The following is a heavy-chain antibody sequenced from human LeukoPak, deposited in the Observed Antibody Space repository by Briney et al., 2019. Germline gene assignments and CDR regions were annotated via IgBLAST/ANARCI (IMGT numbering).Heavy chain of an antibody. Sequence: PSETLSLTCAVSGGSFSGYYWSWIRQPPGKGLEWIGEINHSGSTNYNPSLKSRVTISVDTSKNQFSLKLSSVTAADTAVYYCARGFSDILTGYPPGNWFDPWGQGTLVTVSS. J-gene: IGHJ5*02. D-gene: IGHD3-9*01. CDR2: INHSGST. CDR1: GGSFSGYY. V-gene: IGHV4-34*01. CDR3: ARGFSDILTGYPPGNWFDP.